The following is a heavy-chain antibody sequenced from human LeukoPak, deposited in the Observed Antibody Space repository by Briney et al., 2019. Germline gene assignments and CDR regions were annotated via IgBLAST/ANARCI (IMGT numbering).Heavy chain of an antibody. Sequence: SETVSLTCAVDGGSFSGYYWRGIRQPGRKGGEGGGEINHSGSTNYNPSLKGRVTISVDTSKNKFSLKLSSVTAAVTAVYYCAESHLHDIAVLDGSFFDYWGQGTLVTVSS. V-gene: IGHV4-34*01. CDR3: AESHLHDIAVLDGSFFDY. J-gene: IGHJ4*02. CDR1: GGSFSGYY. D-gene: IGHD3-3*02. CDR2: INHSGST.